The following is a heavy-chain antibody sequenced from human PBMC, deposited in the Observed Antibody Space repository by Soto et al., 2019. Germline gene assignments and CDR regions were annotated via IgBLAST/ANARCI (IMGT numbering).Heavy chain of an antibody. Sequence: GWSLRLSCEASGFTFSGYGMHLVRQAPGKGLEWVAVISYYGTNEYYEDSVKGRFTISRDNSKNTLYLQMNSLRIEDTAVYFCAKEDPSGRYSLEYWGKGSQVTVFS. J-gene: IGHJ4*02. CDR2: ISYYGTNE. CDR1: GFTFSGYG. D-gene: IGHD1-26*01. CDR3: AKEDPSGRYSLEY. V-gene: IGHV3-30*18.